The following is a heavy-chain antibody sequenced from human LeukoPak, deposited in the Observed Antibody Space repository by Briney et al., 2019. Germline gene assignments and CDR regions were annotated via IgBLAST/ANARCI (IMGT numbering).Heavy chain of an antibody. CDR3: AREVTPFDASDI. V-gene: IGHV1-69*04. J-gene: IGHJ3*02. Sequence: SVKVSCKASGGTFSSYTISWVRQAPGQGLEWMGRIIPILGIANYAQKFQGRVTITADKSTSTAYMELSSLRSEDTAVYYCAREVTPFDASDIWGQGTMVTVSS. D-gene: IGHD2-21*02. CDR1: GGTFSSYT. CDR2: IIPILGIA.